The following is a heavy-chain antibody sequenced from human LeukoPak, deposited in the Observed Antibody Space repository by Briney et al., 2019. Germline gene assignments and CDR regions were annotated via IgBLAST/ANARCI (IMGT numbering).Heavy chain of an antibody. CDR1: GYTFTSYG. CDR2: ISAYNGNT. CDR3: ARDRIAVVAAPEYFQH. V-gene: IGHV1-18*01. J-gene: IGHJ1*01. Sequence: ASVKLSCKASGYTFTSYGISWVRQAPGQGLEWMGWISAYNGNTNYAQKLQGRVTMTTDTSTSTAYMELRSLRSDDTAVYYCARDRIAVVAAPEYFQHWGQGTLVTVSS. D-gene: IGHD2-15*01.